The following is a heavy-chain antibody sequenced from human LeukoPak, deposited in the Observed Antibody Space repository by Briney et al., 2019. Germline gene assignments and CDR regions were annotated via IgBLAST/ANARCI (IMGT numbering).Heavy chain of an antibody. CDR1: GGSIKSNNW. Sequence: SETLSLTCAVSGGSIKSNNWWSWVRQPPGKGLEWIGEIYHSGSTNYNPSLESRVTVSVDMSKNQFSLDLSSVTAADTAVYYCARYRGDGPGTFDIWGQGTMVTVSS. J-gene: IGHJ3*02. CDR3: ARYRGDGPGTFDI. CDR2: IYHSGST. D-gene: IGHD3-10*01. V-gene: IGHV4-4*02.